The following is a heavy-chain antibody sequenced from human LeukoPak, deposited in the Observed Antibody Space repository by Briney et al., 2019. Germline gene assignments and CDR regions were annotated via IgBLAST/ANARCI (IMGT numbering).Heavy chain of an antibody. CDR1: GFTFSNAW. D-gene: IGHD3-22*01. V-gene: IGHV3-15*01. Sequence: GGSLRLSCAASGFTFSNAWMSWVRQAPGKGLEWVGRIKSKTDGGTTDYAAPVKGRFTISRDDSKNTLYLQMNSLKTEDTAVYYCTTGGAVVSTRLNWFDPWGQGTLVTVSS. CDR2: IKSKTDGGTT. CDR3: TTGGAVVSTRLNWFDP. J-gene: IGHJ5*02.